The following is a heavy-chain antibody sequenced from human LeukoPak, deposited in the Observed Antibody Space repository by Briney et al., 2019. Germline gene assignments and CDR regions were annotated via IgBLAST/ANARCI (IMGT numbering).Heavy chain of an antibody. D-gene: IGHD6-6*01. CDR1: GFTFSSYS. J-gene: IGHJ6*02. Sequence: GGSLRLSCAASGFTFSSYSMNWVRQAPGKGLEWVSYISSSSSTIYYADSVKGRFTISRDNSKNSLYLQMNSLRTKDTALYYCAKGRAARLNYYYYYGMDVWGQGTTVTVSS. CDR2: ISSSSSTI. CDR3: AKGRAARLNYYYYYGMDV. V-gene: IGHV3-48*04.